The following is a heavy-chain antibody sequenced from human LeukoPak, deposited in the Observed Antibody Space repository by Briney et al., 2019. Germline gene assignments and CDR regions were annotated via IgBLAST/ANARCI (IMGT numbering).Heavy chain of an antibody. Sequence: GSLRLSCTTSGFSFNTYSMSWVRQAPGKGLEWVSAINDDTPYYTDSVKGRFTVSRDNSKSTLSLQMNSLRAEDTAIYYCVTYRQVMLPFEAWGQGTLVTVSS. CDR3: VTYRQVMLPFEA. D-gene: IGHD5-18*01. V-gene: IGHV3-23*01. CDR1: GFSFNTYS. J-gene: IGHJ5*02. CDR2: INDDTP.